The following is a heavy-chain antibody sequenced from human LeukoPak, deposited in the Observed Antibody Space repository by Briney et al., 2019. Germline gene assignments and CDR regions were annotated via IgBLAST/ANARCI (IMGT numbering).Heavy chain of an antibody. CDR2: IIPILGIA. Sequence: VASVKVSCKASGGTFSSYTISWVRQAPGQGLEWMGRIIPILGIANYAQKFQGRVTITADKSTSTAYMELSSLRSDDTAVYYCARAPQITMVRGVIIPFDYWGQGTLVTVSS. CDR1: GGTFSSYT. V-gene: IGHV1-69*02. J-gene: IGHJ4*02. D-gene: IGHD3-10*01. CDR3: ARAPQITMVRGVIIPFDY.